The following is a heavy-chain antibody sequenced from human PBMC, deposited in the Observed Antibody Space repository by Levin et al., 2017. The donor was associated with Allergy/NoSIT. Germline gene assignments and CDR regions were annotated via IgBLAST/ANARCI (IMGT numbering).Heavy chain of an antibody. CDR1: GGSISSFY. J-gene: IGHJ4*02. CDR3: ARKSSSGWFYFDY. Sequence: SQTLSLTCTVSGGSISSFYWSWIRQPPGKAMEWIGYIYYSGSADYNPSLKSRVTISVDTSKNQFSLQLTSVTAADTAVYYCARKSSSGWFYFDYWGQGTLVTVSS. D-gene: IGHD6-19*01. CDR2: IYYSGSA. V-gene: IGHV4-59*01.